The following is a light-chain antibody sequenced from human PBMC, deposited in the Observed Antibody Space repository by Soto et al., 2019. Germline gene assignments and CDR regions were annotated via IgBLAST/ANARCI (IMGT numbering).Light chain of an antibody. V-gene: IGLV3-21*04. CDR2: YDS. J-gene: IGLJ1*01. CDR1: NIGSKS. CDR3: QVWDSSSDAYV. Sequence: SYELTQPPSVSVAPGKTARITCGGNNIGSKSGHWYQQKPGQAPVLVIYYDSDRPSGIPERFSGSNSGNTATLTISRVEAGDEADYYCQVWDSSSDAYVFGTGTKLTVL.